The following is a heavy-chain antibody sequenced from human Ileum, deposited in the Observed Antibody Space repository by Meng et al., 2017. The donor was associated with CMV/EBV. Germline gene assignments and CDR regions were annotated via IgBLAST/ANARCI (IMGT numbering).Heavy chain of an antibody. V-gene: IGHV2-5*02. Sequence: QIPLKESVPTLVKPTQTLTLTCTFSGFSLTTNVESVGWIRQPPGKALKWLALIHGGGGKQYSPSLQSRLTATRDTSKNQVVLTMTNMDPVDTATYYCVHRYSSSSGQVSWGQGTLVTVSS. CDR3: VHRYSSSSGQVS. J-gene: IGHJ5*02. D-gene: IGHD6-6*01. CDR2: IHGGGGK. CDR1: GFSLTTNVES.